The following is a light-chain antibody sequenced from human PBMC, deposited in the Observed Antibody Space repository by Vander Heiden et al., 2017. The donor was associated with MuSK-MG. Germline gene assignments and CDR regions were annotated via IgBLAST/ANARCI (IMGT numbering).Light chain of an antibody. J-gene: IGLJ1*01. CDR2: EGS. CDR1: SSDVGSYNL. Sequence: QSALTQPASVSGSPGQSITISCTGTSSDVGSYNLVSWYQQHPGKAPKLMIYEGSKRPSGVSNRFSGSKSGNTASLTISGLQADDEADYYCSSYAGINTPYVCGTGTKV. CDR3: SSYAGINTPYV. V-gene: IGLV2-23*01.